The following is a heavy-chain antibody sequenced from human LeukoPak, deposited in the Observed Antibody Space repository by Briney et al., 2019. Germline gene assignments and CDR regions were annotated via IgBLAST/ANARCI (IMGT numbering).Heavy chain of an antibody. V-gene: IGHV1-2*02. Sequence: ASVKVSCKPSVYTFTGYYMHWVRQAPGQGLEWMGWINPNSGGTNYAQKFQGRVTMTRDTSISTAYMELSRLRSDDTAVYYFARVGYDLLLSFDYWGQGTLVTVSS. J-gene: IGHJ4*02. CDR3: ARVGYDLLLSFDY. D-gene: IGHD2-21*02. CDR2: INPNSGGT. CDR1: VYTFTGYY.